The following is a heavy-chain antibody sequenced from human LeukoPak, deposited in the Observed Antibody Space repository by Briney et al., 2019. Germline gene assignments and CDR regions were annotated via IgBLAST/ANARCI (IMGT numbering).Heavy chain of an antibody. CDR3: ARGPLVVVAGGGAFDI. J-gene: IGHJ3*02. CDR1: GYTFTGYY. CDR2: INPSGGST. V-gene: IGHV1-46*01. Sequence: GTSVKVSCKASGYTFTGYYMHWVRQAPGQGLEWMGIINPSGGSTSYAQKFQGRVTMTRDTSTSTVYMELSSLRSEDTAVYYCARGPLVVVAGGGAFDIWGQGTMVTVSS. D-gene: IGHD2-15*01.